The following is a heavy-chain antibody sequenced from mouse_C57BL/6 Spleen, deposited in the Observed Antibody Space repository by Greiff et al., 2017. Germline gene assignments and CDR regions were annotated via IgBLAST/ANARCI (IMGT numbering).Heavy chain of an antibody. Sequence: EVKLMESGGGLVQPGGSLRLSCAASGFTFTDYYMSWVRQPPGKALEWLGFIRNKANGYTTEYIASVKGRFTISRDNSQSILYLQMNALRAEDSATYYCARVVDYFDYWGQGTTLTVSS. V-gene: IGHV7-3*01. CDR2: IRNKANGYTT. D-gene: IGHD1-1*01. CDR1: GFTFTDYY. J-gene: IGHJ2*01. CDR3: ARVVDYFDY.